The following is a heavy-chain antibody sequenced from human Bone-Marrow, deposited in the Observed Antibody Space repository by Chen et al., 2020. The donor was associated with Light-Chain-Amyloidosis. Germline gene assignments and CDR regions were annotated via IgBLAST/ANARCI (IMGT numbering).Heavy chain of an antibody. Sequence: EVQLEQSGPEVNKPGESLKISCKVSGYTFPNYWHGWVRKMPGKGLEWMGVIYPDDSDARYSPSFEGQVTISADKSITTAYLQWRSLKASDTAMYYCARRRDGYNFDYWGQGTLVTVSS. D-gene: IGHD5-12*01. J-gene: IGHJ4*02. CDR3: ARRRDGYNFDY. CDR2: IYPDDSDA. V-gene: IGHV5-51*01. CDR1: GYTFPNYW.